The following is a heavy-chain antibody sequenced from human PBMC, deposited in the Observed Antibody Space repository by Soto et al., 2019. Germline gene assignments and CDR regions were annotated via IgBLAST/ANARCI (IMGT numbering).Heavy chain of an antibody. D-gene: IGHD3-16*02. CDR3: ARWGPAARTIVTAESVS. Sequence: RGSLRLSCAAAGFSVSTSHISWVRQAPGKGLEWVSVIYSGGATHYAVSVKGRLIISRDKSKNTVDLQMNSLRAEDTAVYYCARWGPAARTIVTAESVSWGQGILVTVSS. CDR1: GFSVSTSH. V-gene: IGHV3-66*01. J-gene: IGHJ5*02. CDR2: IYSGGAT.